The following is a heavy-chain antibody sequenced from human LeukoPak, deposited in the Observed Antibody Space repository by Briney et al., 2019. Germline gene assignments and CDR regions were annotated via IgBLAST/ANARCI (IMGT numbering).Heavy chain of an antibody. CDR2: INPNSGGT. V-gene: IGHV1-2*02. J-gene: IGHJ4*02. CDR3: ARVWEGWLRLELPY. CDR1: GYTFTGYY. D-gene: IGHD5-12*01. Sequence: ASVKVSCKASGYTFTGYYMHWVRQAPGQGLEWMGWINPNSGGTNYAQKFQGRVTMTRDTSISTAYMELSRLRSDDTAVYYCARVWEGWLRLELPYWGQGPLVPVPS.